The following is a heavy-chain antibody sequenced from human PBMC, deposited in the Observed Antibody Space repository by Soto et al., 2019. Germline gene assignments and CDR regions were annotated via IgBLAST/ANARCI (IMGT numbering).Heavy chain of an antibody. J-gene: IGHJ5*02. V-gene: IGHV4-34*01. CDR3: ARTMVVAATLGWFDP. D-gene: IGHD2-15*01. CDR1: GGSFSGYY. Sequence: PSETLSLTCAVYGGSFSGYYWSWIRQPPGKGLEWIGEINHSGSTNYNPSLKSRVTISVDTSKNQFSLKLSSVTAADTAVYYCARTMVVAATLGWFDPWVQGTLVTVSS. CDR2: INHSGST.